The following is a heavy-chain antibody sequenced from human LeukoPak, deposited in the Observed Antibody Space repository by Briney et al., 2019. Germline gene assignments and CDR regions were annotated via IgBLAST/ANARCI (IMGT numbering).Heavy chain of an antibody. J-gene: IGHJ4*02. CDR1: GYTFTDYY. V-gene: IGHV1-2*02. CDR2: INPDNGAT. CDR3: AGLITQWLAYFDY. D-gene: IGHD6-19*01. Sequence: ASVKVSCKASGYTFTDYYMHWARQAPGHGLEWIGWINPDNGATNSAQKFQGRVTMTRDTSINTVYMELSNLRSDDTAVYYCAGLITQWLAYFDYWGQGTLVTVSS.